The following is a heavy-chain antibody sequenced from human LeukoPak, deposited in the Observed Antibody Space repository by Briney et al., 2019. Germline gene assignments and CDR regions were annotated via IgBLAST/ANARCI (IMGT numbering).Heavy chain of an antibody. V-gene: IGHV3-9*01. CDR2: ISWNSGSI. CDR1: GFTFDDYA. D-gene: IGHD6-19*01. CDR3: AKEHSSGWRYFDY. Sequence: PGGSLRLSCAASGFTFDDYAMHWVRQAPGKGLEWASGISWNSGSIGYADSVKGRFTISRDNAKNSLYLQMNSLRAEDTALYYCAKEHSSGWRYFDYWGQGTLVTVSS. J-gene: IGHJ4*02.